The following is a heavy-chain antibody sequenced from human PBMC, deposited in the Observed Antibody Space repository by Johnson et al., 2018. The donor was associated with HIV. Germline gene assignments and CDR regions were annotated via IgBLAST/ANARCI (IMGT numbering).Heavy chain of an antibody. Sequence: VQLVESGGGLVQPGGSLRLSCAASGFAFRRYWMHWVRQAPGKGLVWVSRINSDGSSTSYADSVKGRFTISKDSAKNTLYLQMNSLRAGDTALYYCARAVCRGGRCYSHDAFDIWGQGTMVTVSS. V-gene: IGHV3-74*02. CDR1: GFAFRRYW. CDR2: INSDGSST. D-gene: IGHD2-15*01. CDR3: ARAVCRGGRCYSHDAFDI. J-gene: IGHJ3*02.